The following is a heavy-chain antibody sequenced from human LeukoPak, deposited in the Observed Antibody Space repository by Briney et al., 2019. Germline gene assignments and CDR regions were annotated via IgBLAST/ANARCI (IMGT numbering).Heavy chain of an antibody. CDR2: TFNSGSA. CDR1: GGSITNYY. J-gene: IGHJ4*02. CDR3: ARHGSSWTFDY. D-gene: IGHD6-13*01. Sequence: SETLSLTCTVSGGSITNYYWIWIRQPPGKALEWIGYTFNSGSAAYNPSLKSRATLSVDTSKNLFSLKLSSVTAADTAVYFCARHGSSWTFDYWGQGTLVTVS. V-gene: IGHV4-59*08.